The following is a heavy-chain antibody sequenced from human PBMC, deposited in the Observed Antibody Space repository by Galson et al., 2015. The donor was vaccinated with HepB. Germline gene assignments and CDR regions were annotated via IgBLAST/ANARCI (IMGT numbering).Heavy chain of an antibody. Sequence: SLRLSCAASGFTFSSYAMSWVRQAPGKGLEWVAVISYDGSNKYYADSVKGRFTISRDNSKNTLYLQMSSLRAEDTAVYYCASSYYDSSGYYFYLDYWGQGTLVTVSS. CDR3: ASSYYDSSGYYFYLDY. CDR2: ISYDGSNK. V-gene: IGHV3-30*03. D-gene: IGHD3-22*01. J-gene: IGHJ4*02. CDR1: GFTFSSYA.